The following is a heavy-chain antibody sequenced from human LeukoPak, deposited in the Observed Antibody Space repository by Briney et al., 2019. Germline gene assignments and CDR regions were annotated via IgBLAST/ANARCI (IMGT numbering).Heavy chain of an antibody. V-gene: IGHV4-59*01. CDR2: IYYSGST. CDR3: ARGQGRFDYDSSGYYITDLDY. Sequence: SETLSLTCTVSGDSIRSYYWNWIRQPPGKGLEWIGYIYYSGSTNYKPSLKSRVTMSVDTSKNQFSLKLSSVTAADTAVYYCARGQGRFDYDSSGYYITDLDYWGQGTLVTVSS. D-gene: IGHD3-22*01. J-gene: IGHJ4*02. CDR1: GDSIRSYY.